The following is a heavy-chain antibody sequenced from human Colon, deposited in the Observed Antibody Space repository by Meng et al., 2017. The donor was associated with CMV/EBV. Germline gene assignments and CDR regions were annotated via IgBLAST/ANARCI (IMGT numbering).Heavy chain of an antibody. CDR3: ARDRLIPDS. V-gene: IGHV1-46*01. Sequence: KVSCKTSGYTFTHNMLHWARLAPGQGLEWMGIINPNDDTKYYTQKFQGRITMTRDTSTSTVYMELSSLRSEDTAVYYCARDRLIPDSWGQGTPVTVSS. CDR1: GYTFTHNM. J-gene: IGHJ5*01. CDR2: INPNDDTK. D-gene: IGHD6-19*01.